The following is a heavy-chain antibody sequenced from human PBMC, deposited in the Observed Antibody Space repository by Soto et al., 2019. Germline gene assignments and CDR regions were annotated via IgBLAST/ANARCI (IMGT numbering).Heavy chain of an antibody. D-gene: IGHD3-10*01. V-gene: IGHV3-74*01. J-gene: IGHJ4*02. CDR2: INSDGSST. CDR3: ARGAYGSGNGHFDY. Sequence: PGGSLRLSCAASGFTFSSYWMHWVRQAPGKGLVWVSRINSDGSSTSYADSVKGRFTISRDNAKNTLYLQMNSLRAEDTAVYYCARGAYGSGNGHFDYWGQGTLVTVSS. CDR1: GFTFSSYW.